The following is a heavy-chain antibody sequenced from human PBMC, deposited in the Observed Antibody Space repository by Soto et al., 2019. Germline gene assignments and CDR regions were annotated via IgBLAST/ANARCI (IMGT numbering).Heavy chain of an antibody. CDR3: ARDRRGSGCYDYFDY. V-gene: IGHV3-33*01. J-gene: IGHJ4*02. CDR1: GFTFSSYG. Sequence: QVQLVESGGGVVQPGRSLRLSCAASGFTFSSYGMHWVRQAPGKGLEWVAVIWYDGSNENYADSVKGRFTISRDNSKNPLYLQMTRLRAEDTALYYCARDRRGSGCYDYFDYWGQGTLVTVSS. D-gene: IGHD6-19*01. CDR2: IWYDGSNE.